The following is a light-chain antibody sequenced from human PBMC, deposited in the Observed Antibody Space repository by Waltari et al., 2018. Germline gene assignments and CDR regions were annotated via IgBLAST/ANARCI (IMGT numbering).Light chain of an antibody. CDR3: QQRSDWLLT. CDR1: QCVSSY. J-gene: IGKJ4*01. Sequence: IVLTKSPATLSLSPGERATLTCGGSQCVSSYLAWYQQKSGQAPRLPIYDASNRATGIPARFSGGGSGTDFTLTISSLEPEDVAVYYCQQRSDWLLTFGGGTKVEIK. V-gene: IGKV3-11*01. CDR2: DAS.